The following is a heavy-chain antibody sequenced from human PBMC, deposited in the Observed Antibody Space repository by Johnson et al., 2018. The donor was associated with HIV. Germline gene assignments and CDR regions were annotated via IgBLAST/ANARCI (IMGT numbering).Heavy chain of an antibody. D-gene: IGHD3-3*01. Sequence: QMQLVESGGGVVQPGTSLRLSCAASGFTFSSYAMHWVRQAPGKGLEWVAVISYDGSNKYYAASVKGRFTISRDNSKNTLYLQMNSLRAEDTAVYYCAKDSTYYDSGGAFDIWGQGTMVTVSS. J-gene: IGHJ3*02. CDR1: GFTFSSYA. CDR2: ISYDGSNK. CDR3: AKDSTYYDSGGAFDI. V-gene: IGHV3-30*04.